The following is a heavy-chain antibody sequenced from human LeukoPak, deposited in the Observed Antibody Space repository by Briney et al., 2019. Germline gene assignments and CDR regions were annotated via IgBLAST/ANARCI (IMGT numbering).Heavy chain of an antibody. Sequence: PGGSLRLSCGASGFAFSNHGMHWVRQARGKGLEWLTIIWYDGSEKYYADSVKGRFTVSRDNSKNTVYLQMNSLRAEDTAVYYCGKDLGSSARYLDRVDYWGQGTLVTVSS. J-gene: IGHJ4*02. CDR1: GFAFSNHG. V-gene: IGHV3-33*06. D-gene: IGHD2-2*01. CDR2: IWYDGSEK. CDR3: GKDLGSSARYLDRVDY.